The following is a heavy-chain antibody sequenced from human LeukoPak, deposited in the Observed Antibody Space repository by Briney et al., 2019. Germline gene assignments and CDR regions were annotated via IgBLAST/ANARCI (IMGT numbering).Heavy chain of an antibody. Sequence: AGGPLRLSCAASGFTFSTYAMSGVHKPPGKGLEWVSAFRGSGSNTYYADSVKGRFAISRDNTKNPLYRKMNGLRAEDTAVYYCAKEGGRGYTYGFDYWGQGTLVTVSS. CDR2: FRGSGSNT. V-gene: IGHV3-23*01. CDR1: GFTFSTYA. D-gene: IGHD5-18*01. CDR3: AKEGGRGYTYGFDY. J-gene: IGHJ4*02.